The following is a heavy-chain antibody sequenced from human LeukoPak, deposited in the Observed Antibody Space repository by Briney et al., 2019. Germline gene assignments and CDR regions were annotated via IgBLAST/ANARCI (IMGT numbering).Heavy chain of an antibody. CDR3: ARQSSVTRSGLDS. CDR2: ISYDGSNK. CDR1: GFTFNSH. V-gene: IGHV3-30*04. D-gene: IGHD4-17*01. Sequence: GGSLRLSCADSGFTFNSHMHWVRQAPGEGLEWVAAISYDGSNKKYGDSVKGRFTISSDNSKNTLYLQMNSLRPEDTAVYYCARQSSVTRSGLDSWGQGTLVTVSP. J-gene: IGHJ4*02.